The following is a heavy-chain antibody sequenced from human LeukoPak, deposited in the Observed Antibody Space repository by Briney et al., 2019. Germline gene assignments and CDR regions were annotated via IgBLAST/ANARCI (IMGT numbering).Heavy chain of an antibody. D-gene: IGHD6-13*01. V-gene: IGHV1-2*02. J-gene: IGHJ4*02. Sequence: ASVKVSCKASGYTFTGYYMHWVRQAPGQGLEWMGWINPISGGTNYAQKFQGRVTMTRDTSISTAYMEMSRLRSDDTAVYYCAREAAAGKRPFDYWGQGTLVTVSS. CDR1: GYTFTGYY. CDR2: INPISGGT. CDR3: AREAAAGKRPFDY.